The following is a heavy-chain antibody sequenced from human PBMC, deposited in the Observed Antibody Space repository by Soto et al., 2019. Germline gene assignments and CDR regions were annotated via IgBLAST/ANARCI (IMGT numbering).Heavy chain of an antibody. V-gene: IGHV1-69*13. CDR1: GGNFSSYA. D-gene: IGHD5-18*01. CDR2: IIPIFGTA. J-gene: IGHJ4*02. CDR3: ARDTAMVMTGY. Sequence: SVKVSCKASGGNFSSYAISWVRQAPGQGLEWMGGIIPIFGTANYAQKFQGRVTITADESTSTAYMELGSLRSEDTAVYYCARDTAMVMTGYWGQGTLVTVSS.